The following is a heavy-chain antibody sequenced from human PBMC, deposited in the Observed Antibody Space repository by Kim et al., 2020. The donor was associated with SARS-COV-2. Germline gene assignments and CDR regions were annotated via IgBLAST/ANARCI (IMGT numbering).Heavy chain of an antibody. V-gene: IGHV3-7*01. CDR3: ARDVGEMATRANYFVY. CDR2: IKQDGSEK. D-gene: IGHD5-12*01. CDR1: GFTFSSYW. Sequence: GGSLRLSCAASGFTFSSYWMSWVRQAPGKGLEWVANIKQDGSEKYYVDSVKGRFTISRDNAKNSLYLQMNSLRAEDTAVYYCARDVGEMATRANYFVYWGQGTLGTIPP. J-gene: IGHJ4*02.